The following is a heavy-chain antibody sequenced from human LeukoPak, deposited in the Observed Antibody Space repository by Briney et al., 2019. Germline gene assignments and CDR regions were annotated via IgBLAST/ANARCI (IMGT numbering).Heavy chain of an antibody. J-gene: IGHJ4*02. CDR1: GGSISSGDYY. V-gene: IGHV4-30-4*01. CDR3: ARGSWSSSIDY. CDR2: IYYSGST. D-gene: IGHD6-6*01. Sequence: PSETLSLTCTVSGGSISSGDYYWSWIRQPPGKGLEWIGYIYYSGSTYYNPSLKSRITISVDTSKNQFSLKLSSVTAADTAVYYCARGSWSSSIDYWGQGTLVTVSS.